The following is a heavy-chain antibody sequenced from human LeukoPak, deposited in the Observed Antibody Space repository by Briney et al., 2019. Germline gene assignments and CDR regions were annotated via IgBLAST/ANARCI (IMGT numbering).Heavy chain of an antibody. Sequence: SETLSLTCTVSGGSISSSSYYWGWIRQPPGKGLEWIGSIYYSGSTYYNPSLKRRVTISVDTSKNQFSLKLSSVTAADTAVYYCAREGADTAMAYDYWGQGTLVTVSS. CDR2: IYYSGST. V-gene: IGHV4-39*07. CDR1: GGSISSSSYY. J-gene: IGHJ4*02. CDR3: AREGADTAMAYDY. D-gene: IGHD5-18*01.